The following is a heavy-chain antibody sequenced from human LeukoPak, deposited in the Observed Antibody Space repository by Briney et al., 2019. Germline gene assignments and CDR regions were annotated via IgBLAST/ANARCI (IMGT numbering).Heavy chain of an antibody. CDR3: ARYGQQLVSDY. D-gene: IGHD6-13*01. CDR1: GFTFSNYE. CDR2: ISSSGSTL. J-gene: IGHJ4*02. Sequence: GESLRLSCAASGFTFSNYEMYWVRQAPGKGLEWLSYISSSGSTLYYADSVKGRFTISRDNAKSSLYLQMNSLRAEDTAVYYCARYGQQLVSDYWGQGTLLTVSS. V-gene: IGHV3-48*03.